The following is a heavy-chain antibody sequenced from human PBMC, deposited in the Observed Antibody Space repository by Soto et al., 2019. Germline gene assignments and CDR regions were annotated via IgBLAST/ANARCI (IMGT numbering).Heavy chain of an antibody. D-gene: IGHD2-2*01. CDR2: IIPIFGTA. CDR3: ASRGGCSTTRCYGSYGMDG. CDR1: GGTFSSYA. J-gene: IGHJ6*02. Sequence: WASVKVSCKASGGTFSSYAISWVRQAPGQGLEWMGGIIPIFGTANYAQKFQGRVTITADESTSTAYMELSSLGSEDTAVYYCASRGGCSTTRCYGSYGMDGWGQGTTVTVSS. V-gene: IGHV1-69*13.